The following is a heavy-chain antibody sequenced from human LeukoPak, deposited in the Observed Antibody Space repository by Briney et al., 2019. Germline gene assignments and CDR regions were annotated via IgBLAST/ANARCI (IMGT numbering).Heavy chain of an antibody. CDR3: ARRASGIYFDFDY. CDR2: ISSYNGNT. J-gene: IGHJ4*02. CDR1: GYTFTSYG. Sequence: ASVKVSCKASGYTFTSYGISSVRQAPGQGLEWMGWISSYNGNTNYAQKLQGRGTLTTDTSTSTAYMELRSVRSDDTAIYYCARRASGIYFDFDYWGQGTLVTVSS. D-gene: IGHD1-26*01. V-gene: IGHV1-18*01.